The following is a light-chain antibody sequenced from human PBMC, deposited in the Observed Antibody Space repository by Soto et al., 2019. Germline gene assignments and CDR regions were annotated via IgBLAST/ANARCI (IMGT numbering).Light chain of an antibody. CDR2: GVT. V-gene: IGLV2-14*03. J-gene: IGLJ1*01. Sequence: QSALTQPTSVSGSPGQSITISCTGNHNDIGTYDYVSWYQQHPGRAPRLLIHGVTTRPSGISGRFSASKSGLTASLTISGLQPEDEADYYCSSYTSSSPYVFGTGTKVTVL. CDR3: SSYTSSSPYV. CDR1: HNDIGTYDY.